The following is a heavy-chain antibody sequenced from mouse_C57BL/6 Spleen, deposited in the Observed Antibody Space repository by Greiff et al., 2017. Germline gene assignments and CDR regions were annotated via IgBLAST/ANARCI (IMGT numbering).Heavy chain of an antibody. Sequence: VQLQQPGAELVKPGASVKMSCKASGYTFTSYWITWVKQRPGQGLEWIGDIYPGSGSTNYNEKFKSKATLTVDTSSSTAYMQLSSLTSEDSAVYYCARVDGNYLYYFDYWGQGTTLTVSS. CDR2: IYPGSGST. V-gene: IGHV1-55*01. D-gene: IGHD2-1*01. J-gene: IGHJ2*01. CDR1: GYTFTSYW. CDR3: ARVDGNYLYYFDY.